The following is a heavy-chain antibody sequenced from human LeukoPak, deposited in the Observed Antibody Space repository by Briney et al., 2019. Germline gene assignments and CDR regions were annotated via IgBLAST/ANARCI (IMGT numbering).Heavy chain of an antibody. CDR1: GGSISSGDYY. CDR3: ARETDGYSHFDY. CDR2: IYYSGST. Sequence: SETLSLTCTVSGGSISSGDYYWSWIRQPPGKGLEWIGYIYYSGSTYYNPSLKSRATISVDTSKNQFSLKLSSVTAADTAVYYCARETDGYSHFDYWGQGTLVTVSS. J-gene: IGHJ4*02. V-gene: IGHV4-30-4*01. D-gene: IGHD5-24*01.